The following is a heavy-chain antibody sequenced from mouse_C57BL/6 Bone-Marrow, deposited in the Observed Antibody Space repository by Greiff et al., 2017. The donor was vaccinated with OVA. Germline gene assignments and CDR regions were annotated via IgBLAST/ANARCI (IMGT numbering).Heavy chain of an antibody. V-gene: IGHV14-4*01. CDR2: IDPENGDT. CDR3: TNYGSSYWYFDV. J-gene: IGHJ1*03. Sequence: VQLQQSGAELVRPEASVKLSCTASGFNIKDDYMHWVKQRPEQGLEWIGWIDPENGDTEYASKFQGKATITADTSSNTAYLQLSSLTSEDTAVYYCTNYGSSYWYFDVWGTGTTVTVSS. CDR1: GFNIKDDY. D-gene: IGHD1-1*01.